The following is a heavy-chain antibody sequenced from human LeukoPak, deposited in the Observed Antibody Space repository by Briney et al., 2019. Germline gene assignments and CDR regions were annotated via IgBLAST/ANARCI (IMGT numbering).Heavy chain of an antibody. V-gene: IGHV4-59*11. Sequence: SETLSLTCTVSGGSISSHYWSWIRQPPGKGLEWIGYIYYSGSTSYNPSLKSRVTISVDTSKNQFSLKLSSVTAADTAVYYCARDLGSQDFWSGYYDYWGQGTLVTVSS. CDR2: IYYSGST. CDR1: GGSISSHY. J-gene: IGHJ4*02. CDR3: ARDLGSQDFWSGYYDY. D-gene: IGHD3-3*01.